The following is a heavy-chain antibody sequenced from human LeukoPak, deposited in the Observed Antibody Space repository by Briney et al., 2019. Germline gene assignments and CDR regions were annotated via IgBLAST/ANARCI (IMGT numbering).Heavy chain of an antibody. D-gene: IGHD6-13*01. CDR1: GYTFTGYY. CDR2: INPNSGGT. Sequence: ASVKVSCKASGYTFTGYYIHWVRQAPGQGLEWMGWINPNSGGTNYAQKFQGRVTMTRDTSISTAYMELSRLRSDDTAVYYCARDEVGSSWYRGDYFDYWGQGTLVTVSS. J-gene: IGHJ4*02. V-gene: IGHV1-2*02. CDR3: ARDEVGSSWYRGDYFDY.